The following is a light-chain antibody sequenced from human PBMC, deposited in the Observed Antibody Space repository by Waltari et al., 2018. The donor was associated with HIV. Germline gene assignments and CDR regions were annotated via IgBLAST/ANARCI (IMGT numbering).Light chain of an antibody. CDR1: ALPKKY. Sequence: SYELTHPPSVSVSPGQTARITCSGDALPKKYAYWYQQKSGQATLLGIYEDSKRPSGMPERLSGSRSGTMATLTISGAQVEDEGDYHCYSTDSSGFGVFGGGTKLTVL. J-gene: IGLJ2*01. CDR3: YSTDSSGFGV. V-gene: IGLV3-10*01. CDR2: EDS.